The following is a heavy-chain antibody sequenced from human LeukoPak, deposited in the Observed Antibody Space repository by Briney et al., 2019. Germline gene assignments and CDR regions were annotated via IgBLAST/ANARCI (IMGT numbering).Heavy chain of an antibody. CDR2: ISAYNGNT. J-gene: IGHJ3*02. V-gene: IGHV1-18*01. CDR1: GYTFTSYG. CDR3: ARDSSSWYFSAEAAFDI. D-gene: IGHD6-13*01. Sequence: ASVKVSCTASGYTFTSYGISWVRQAPGQGLEWMGWISAYNGNTNYAQKLQGRVTITTDTSTSTAYMEMRSLRSDDTAVYYCARDSSSWYFSAEAAFDIWGQGTMVTVSS.